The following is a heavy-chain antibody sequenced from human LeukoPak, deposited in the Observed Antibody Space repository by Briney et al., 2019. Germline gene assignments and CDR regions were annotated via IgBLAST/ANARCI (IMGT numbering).Heavy chain of an antibody. Sequence: SETLSLTCTVSGGSISSGDYYWSWIRQPPGKGLEWIGYIYYSGSTYYNPSLKSRVTISVDTSKNQFSLELSSVTAADTAVYYCARGITGDPFDYWGQGTLVTVSS. CDR3: ARGITGDPFDY. J-gene: IGHJ4*02. CDR1: GGSISSGDYY. D-gene: IGHD7-27*01. CDR2: IYYSGST. V-gene: IGHV4-30-4*01.